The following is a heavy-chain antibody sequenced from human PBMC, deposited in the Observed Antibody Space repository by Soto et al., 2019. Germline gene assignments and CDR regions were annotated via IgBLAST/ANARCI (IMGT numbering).Heavy chain of an antibody. V-gene: IGHV1-18*01. J-gene: IGHJ5*02. CDR2: ISAYNGNT. Sequence: ASVKVSCKASSYTFTSYGISWVRQAPGQGLEWMGWISAYNGNTNYAQKLQGRVTMTTDTSTSTAYMELRSLRSDDTAVYYCARYMSCSGGSYYHWFDPWGQGTLVTVSS. D-gene: IGHD2-15*01. CDR1: SYTFTSYG. CDR3: ARYMSCSGGSYYHWFDP.